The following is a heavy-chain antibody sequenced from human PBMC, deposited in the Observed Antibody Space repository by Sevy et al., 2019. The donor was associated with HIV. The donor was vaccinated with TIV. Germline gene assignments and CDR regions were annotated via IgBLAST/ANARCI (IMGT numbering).Heavy chain of an antibody. CDR3: AKGDYGGNSGHFDS. CDR2: INDNGEKT. D-gene: IGHD4-17*01. V-gene: IGHV3-23*01. Sequence: GGSLRLSCGATGFIFNKYAMNWVRQAPGMWLAWVSGINDNGEKTYYTDTVKGRFTISRDNSRNTLYLQMDNLRAEDAAVYYCAKGDYGGNSGHFDSWGQGTLVTVSS. CDR1: GFIFNKYA. J-gene: IGHJ4*02.